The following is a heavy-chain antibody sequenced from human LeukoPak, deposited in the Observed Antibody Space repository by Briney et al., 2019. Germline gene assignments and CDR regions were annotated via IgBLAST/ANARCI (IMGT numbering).Heavy chain of an antibody. CDR3: ARDFRNGYFDY. D-gene: IGHD1-1*01. J-gene: IGHJ4*02. V-gene: IGHV3-30-3*01. CDR2: ISYDGSKK. CDR1: GVTFSDYY. Sequence: GGSLRLSCAASGVTFSDYYMSGIRQAPGKGLEWVAFISYDGSKKYYTDSVKGRFTISRDNFKNSLYLQMNSLRVEDTAVYYCARDFRNGYFDYWGQGTLVSVSS.